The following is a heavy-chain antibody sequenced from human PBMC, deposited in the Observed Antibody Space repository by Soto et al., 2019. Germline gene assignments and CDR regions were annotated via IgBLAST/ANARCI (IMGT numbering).Heavy chain of an antibody. V-gene: IGHV3-15*07. CDR1: GFTFSNAW. D-gene: IGHD5-12*01. J-gene: IGHJ4*02. Sequence: EVQLVESGGGLVKPGGSLRLSCAASGFTFSNAWMNWVRQAPGKGVEWVGRIKSKTDGGTTDYAAPVKGRITISRDDSKNTLYLQMNSLRTEDTAVYYCTTDPTLWIRSDYWGQGTLVTVSS. CDR3: TTDPTLWIRSDY. CDR2: IKSKTDGGTT.